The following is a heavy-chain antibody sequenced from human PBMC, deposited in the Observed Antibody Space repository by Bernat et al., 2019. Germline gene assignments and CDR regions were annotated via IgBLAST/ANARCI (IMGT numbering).Heavy chain of an antibody. CDR2: ISGNGIDT. CDR3: AKSATGTTCGSHY. V-gene: IGHV3-23*01. CDR1: GFTFSNHA. D-gene: IGHD1-7*01. J-gene: IGHJ4*02. Sequence: EVQLMESGGGLVQPGGSLRLSCAASGFTFSNHAMNWVRQAPGKGLEWVSGISGNGIDTYYADSVKGRFTSSRDNSKNTMYLQLNSLRAEDTAVYYCAKSATGTTCGSHYWGQGTLVTVSS.